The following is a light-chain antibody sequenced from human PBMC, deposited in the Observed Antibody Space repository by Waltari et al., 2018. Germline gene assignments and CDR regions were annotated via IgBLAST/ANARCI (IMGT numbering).Light chain of an antibody. J-gene: IGLJ3*02. Sequence: QLVLTQSPSASASLGASVKLTCTLSSGHSTNILARLQQQPEKGPRYLMNVNSDGSHNKGVGIPDRFSGSSSGAERYLTISSLQSEDEADYYCQTGGHGTWVFGGGTRLTVL. CDR2: VNSDGSH. V-gene: IGLV4-69*01. CDR1: SGHSTNI. CDR3: QTGGHGTWV.